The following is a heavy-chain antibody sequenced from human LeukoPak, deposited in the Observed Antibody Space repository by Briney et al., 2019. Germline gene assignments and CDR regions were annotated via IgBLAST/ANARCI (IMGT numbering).Heavy chain of an antibody. CDR2: ISYDGSNK. CDR3: ARGPSGYHNT. J-gene: IGHJ4*02. V-gene: IGHV3-30*14. D-gene: IGHD5-12*01. Sequence: GGSLRLSCAASGFTFSNYAMHWVRQAPGRGLEWVAVISYDGSNKYYADSVKGRFTISRDNAKNTLYLQMNSLRAEDTAVYYCARGPSGYHNTGGQGTLVTVSS. CDR1: GFTFSNYA.